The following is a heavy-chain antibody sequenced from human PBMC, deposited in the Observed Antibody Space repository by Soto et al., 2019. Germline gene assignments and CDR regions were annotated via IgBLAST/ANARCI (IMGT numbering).Heavy chain of an antibody. Sequence: ASVKVSCKASGYTFTNYDINWVRQAPGQGLEWMGWMNPKSGNTGYAQKFQGRVTITRDTSASTAYMELRSLRSDDTAVYYCARVKTSGYHNWFDPWG. CDR2: MNPKSGNT. D-gene: IGHD3-22*01. CDR3: ARVKTSGYHNWFDP. V-gene: IGHV1-8*01. CDR1: GYTFTNYD. J-gene: IGHJ5*02.